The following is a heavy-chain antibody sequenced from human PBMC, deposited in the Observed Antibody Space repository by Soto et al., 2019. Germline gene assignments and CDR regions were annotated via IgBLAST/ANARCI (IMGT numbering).Heavy chain of an antibody. CDR1: GDSVSSNSAA. D-gene: IGHD2-2*01. Sequence: SQTLSLTCAISGDSVSSNSAAGNWIRQSPSRGLEWLGRTYYRSKWYNDYAVSVKSRITINPDTSKNQFSLQLNSVTPEDTAVYYCARGYCISTSCYADDAFDIWGQGTMVTVSS. CDR2: TYYRSKWYN. CDR3: ARGYCISTSCYADDAFDI. V-gene: IGHV6-1*01. J-gene: IGHJ3*02.